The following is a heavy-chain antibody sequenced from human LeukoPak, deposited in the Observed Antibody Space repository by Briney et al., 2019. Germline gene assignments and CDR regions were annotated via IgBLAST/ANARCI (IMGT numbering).Heavy chain of an antibody. V-gene: IGHV1-18*01. CDR2: ISAYNGNT. CDR3: ARDHGRVLRYFDWSGPQGGYFDY. CDR1: GYTFTSYG. D-gene: IGHD3-9*01. J-gene: IGHJ4*02. Sequence: ASVKVSCKASGYTFTSYGISWVRQAPGQGLEWMGWISAYNGNTNYAQKLQGRVTMTTDTSTSTAYMELRSLRSDDTAVYYCARDHGRVLRYFDWSGPQGGYFDYWGQGTLVTVSS.